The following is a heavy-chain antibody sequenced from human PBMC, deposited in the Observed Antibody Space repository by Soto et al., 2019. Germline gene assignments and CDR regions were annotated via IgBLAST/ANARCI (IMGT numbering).Heavy chain of an antibody. CDR3: ARVGTSEAVFDY. Sequence: EVQLVESGGGLIQPGGSLRLSCVVSGFKVSDNRMTWVRQAPGQGLEWVSDLYFYGSANFADSVRGRFTISKDDSKNTVYLNMSNLRAADTAVYYCARVGTSEAVFDYWGQGPLVTVSP. J-gene: IGHJ4*02. D-gene: IGHD7-27*01. V-gene: IGHV3-53*02. CDR1: GFKVSDNR. CDR2: LYFYGSA.